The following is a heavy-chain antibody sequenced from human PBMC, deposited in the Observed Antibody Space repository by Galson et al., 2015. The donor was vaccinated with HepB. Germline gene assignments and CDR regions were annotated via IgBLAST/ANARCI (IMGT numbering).Heavy chain of an antibody. Sequence: SLRLSCAASGFTVSSKYMSWVRQAPGKGLEWVSIIYSGGSAYYADSVTGRFTISRDNSKNTLYLQMNSLRAEDTAVYYCARGGHTSGWYDDYWGQGTLVTVSS. CDR2: IYSGGSA. CDR3: ARGGHTSGWYDDY. J-gene: IGHJ4*02. CDR1: GFTVSSKY. D-gene: IGHD6-19*01. V-gene: IGHV3-53*01.